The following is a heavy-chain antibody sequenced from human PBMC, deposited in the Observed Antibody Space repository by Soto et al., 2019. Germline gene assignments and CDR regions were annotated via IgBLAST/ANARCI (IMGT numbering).Heavy chain of an antibody. V-gene: IGHV5-51*01. J-gene: IGHJ4*02. D-gene: IGHD2-15*01. CDR2: VYPRDSDT. CDR3: ARPPLPGYSIHFNS. CDR1: GYIFIDYW. Sequence: GESLKISCKGSGYIFIDYWIGWVRQMPGKGLEWMGIVYPRDSDTRYSPPFQGQVTISADRSTGTAFLQWRSLKASDTALYYCARPPLPGYSIHFNSWGQGTLVTVSS.